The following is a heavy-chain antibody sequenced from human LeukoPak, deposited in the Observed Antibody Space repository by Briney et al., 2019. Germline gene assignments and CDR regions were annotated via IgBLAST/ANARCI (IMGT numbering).Heavy chain of an antibody. CDR1: GYTFTSYD. J-gene: IGHJ4*02. V-gene: IGHV7-4-1*02. CDR3: ARLWRSFGELAGVYGY. D-gene: IGHD3-10*01. Sequence: ASVKVSCKASGYTFTSYDINWVRQAPGHGPEWMGWINTNTGNPTYAQGFTGRFVFSLDTSLSTAYLQISSLKAEDTAVYYCARLWRSFGELAGVYGYWGQGTLVAVSS. CDR2: INTNTGNP.